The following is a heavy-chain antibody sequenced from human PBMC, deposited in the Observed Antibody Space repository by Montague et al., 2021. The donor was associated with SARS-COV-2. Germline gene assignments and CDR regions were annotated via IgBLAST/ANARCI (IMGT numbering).Heavy chain of an antibody. CDR3: ARSYGTTVVTRAFDY. J-gene: IGHJ4*02. V-gene: IGHV2-70*01. CDR2: IDWDDDK. Sequence: VKPTQALTLTCTFSGFSLSTSGMCLSWIRQPPGKALEWLTLIDWDDDKYYSTSLKTRLTISKDTSKNQVVLTMTNMDPVDTATYYCARSYGTTVVTRAFDYWGQGTLVTVSS. CDR1: GFSLSTSGMC. D-gene: IGHD4-23*01.